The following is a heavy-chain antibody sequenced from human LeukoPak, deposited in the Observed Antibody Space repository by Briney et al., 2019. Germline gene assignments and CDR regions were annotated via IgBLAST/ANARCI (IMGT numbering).Heavy chain of an antibody. D-gene: IGHD6-6*01. CDR1: GGSFSGYY. V-gene: IGHV4-34*01. J-gene: IGHJ5*02. Sequence: SETLSLTCAVYGGSFSGYYWSWIRQPPGKGLEWIGEINHSGSTNYNPSLKSRVTISVDMSKNQFSLKLSSVTAADTAVYYCAREEQLVVNWFDPWGQGTLVTVSS. CDR2: INHSGST. CDR3: AREEQLVVNWFDP.